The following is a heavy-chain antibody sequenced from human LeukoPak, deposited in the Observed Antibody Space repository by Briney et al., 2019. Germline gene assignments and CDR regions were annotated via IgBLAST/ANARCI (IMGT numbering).Heavy chain of an antibody. Sequence: SETLSLTCTVSGGSISSGGSYWSWIRQHPGKGLEWIGYIYYSGSTYYNPSLKSRVTISVDTSKNQFSLKLSSVTAADTAVYYCARVMRDCSGGSCYIFDYWGQGTLVTVSS. CDR2: IYYSGST. V-gene: IGHV4-31*03. CDR1: GGSISSGGSY. D-gene: IGHD2-15*01. CDR3: ARVMRDCSGGSCYIFDY. J-gene: IGHJ4*02.